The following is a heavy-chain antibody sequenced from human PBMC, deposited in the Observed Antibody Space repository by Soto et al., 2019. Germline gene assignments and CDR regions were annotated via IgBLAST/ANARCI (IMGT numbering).Heavy chain of an antibody. Sequence: PVGSLRLSCAASGFTFSGYGMSWVRQAPGKGLEWVAAISGSGGLYYADSVKGRFTISRDNSKNTLYLQMNSLRAEDTAVYYCAKDRRAMDHWGQGTLVTV. CDR2: ISGSGGL. D-gene: IGHD5-18*01. CDR3: AKDRRAMDH. CDR1: GFTFSGYG. V-gene: IGHV3-23*01. J-gene: IGHJ4*02.